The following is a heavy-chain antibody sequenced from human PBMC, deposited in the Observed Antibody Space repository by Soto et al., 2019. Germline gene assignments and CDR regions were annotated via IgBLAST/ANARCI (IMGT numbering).Heavy chain of an antibody. V-gene: IGHV4-39*02. CDR2: IYYSGST. Sequence: SETLSLTCTFSGGSISSSSYYWGWIRQPPGKGLEWIGSIYYSGSTYYNPSLKSRVTISVDTSKNQFSLKLSSVTAADTAVYYCARDPRSGYDSSGYYYPGAFDIWGQGTMVTVSS. CDR1: GGSISSSSYY. J-gene: IGHJ3*02. D-gene: IGHD3-22*01. CDR3: ARDPRSGYDSSGYYYPGAFDI.